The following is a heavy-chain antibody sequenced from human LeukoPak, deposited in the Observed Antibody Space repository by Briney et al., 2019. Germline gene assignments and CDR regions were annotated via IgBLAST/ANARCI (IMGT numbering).Heavy chain of an antibody. CDR1: GGSISSISYF. V-gene: IGHV4-61*05. CDR3: ARGIVGATEFDY. CDR2: IYYSGST. Sequence: SETLSLTCTVSGGSISSISYFWGWIRQSPGKGLEWIGYIYYSGSTNYNPSLKSRVTISVDTSKNQFSLKLSSVTAADTAVYYCARGIVGATEFDYWGQGTLVTVSS. D-gene: IGHD1-26*01. J-gene: IGHJ4*02.